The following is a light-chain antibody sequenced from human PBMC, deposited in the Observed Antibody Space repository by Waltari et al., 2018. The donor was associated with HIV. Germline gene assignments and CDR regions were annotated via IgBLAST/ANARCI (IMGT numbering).Light chain of an antibody. V-gene: IGLV3-25*03. CDR2: KDT. CDR3: LSADTSVTWV. J-gene: IGLJ3*02. Sequence: SYELTQPPSVSVSPGQTARITCSGDALPKQYAYWYQQKPGQAPVLVIYKDTERPSGIPERFSGSSSGTTVTLTISGVQAEDDADYYCLSADTSVTWVFGGGTKPTVL. CDR1: ALPKQY.